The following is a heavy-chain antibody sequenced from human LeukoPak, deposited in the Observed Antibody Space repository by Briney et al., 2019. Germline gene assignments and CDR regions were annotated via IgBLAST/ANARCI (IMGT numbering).Heavy chain of an antibody. V-gene: IGHV3-23*01. D-gene: IGHD3-22*01. CDR3: AKDFLLGYYDSSGKDAFDI. CDR2: ISGSGGST. CDR1: GFTFSGYW. J-gene: IGHJ3*02. Sequence: GGSLRLSCAASGFTFSGYWMSWVRQAPGKGLEWVSAISGSGGSTYYADSVKGRFTISRDNSKNTLYLQMNSLRAEDTAVYYCAKDFLLGYYDSSGKDAFDIWGQGTMVTVSS.